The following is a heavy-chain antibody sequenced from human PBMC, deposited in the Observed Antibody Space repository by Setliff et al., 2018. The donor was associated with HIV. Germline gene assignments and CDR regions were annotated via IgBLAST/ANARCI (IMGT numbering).Heavy chain of an antibody. D-gene: IGHD3-10*01. CDR1: GYVFTTYV. CDR3: ARDYNYASGTYNWFDP. CDR2: INANTGNP. Sequence: ASVKVSCKASGYVFTTYVINWVRQAPGRGLELMGWINANTGNPRYAPGFTGRFVFSLDTSATTAHLQINGLKTDDTAVYYCARDYNYASGTYNWFDPWGQGTRGTVSS. V-gene: IGHV7-4-1*02. J-gene: IGHJ5*02.